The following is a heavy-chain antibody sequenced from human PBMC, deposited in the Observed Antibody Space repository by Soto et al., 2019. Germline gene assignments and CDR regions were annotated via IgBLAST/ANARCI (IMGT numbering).Heavy chain of an antibody. Sequence: EVQLVESGGGLVQPGGSLRLSCAASGFSFSTYSMNWVRQAPGKGLEWVSYISSRSYTIYYVDSVKGRFTISRDNAKNSFYLQMNSLRDEDTAVYYWARGGSSWDNGMAVWGQGTTVTVSS. J-gene: IGHJ6*02. CDR2: ISSRSYTI. CDR3: ARGGSSWDNGMAV. D-gene: IGHD6-13*01. CDR1: GFSFSTYS. V-gene: IGHV3-48*02.